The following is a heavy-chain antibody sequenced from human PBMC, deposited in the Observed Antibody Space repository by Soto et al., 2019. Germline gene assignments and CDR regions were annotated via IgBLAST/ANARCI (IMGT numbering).Heavy chain of an antibody. J-gene: IGHJ4*02. D-gene: IGHD4-4*01. CDR3: AKGMGYSNYFDF. CDR2: ISGSAGTT. CDR1: GFTFSNYA. Sequence: GGSLRLSCAASGFTFSNYAMNWVHQAPGKGLEWVSGISGSAGTTYYADSVRGRFTISRDNSKNTLSVRMNSLRADDTAVYYCAKGMGYSNYFDFWGQGILVTVSS. V-gene: IGHV3-23*01.